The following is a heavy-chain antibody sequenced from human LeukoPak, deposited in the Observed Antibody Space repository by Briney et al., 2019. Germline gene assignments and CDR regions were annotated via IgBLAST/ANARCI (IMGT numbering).Heavy chain of an antibody. Sequence: GGSLRLSCEASGFTFSRYWMTWVRQAPGKGLEWVANINKDESERYYVGSVQGRFTISRDNTKNSLYLQMNNLRAEDTAIYYCVKPKYTTTWYPLDCWGQGTLVSVSS. D-gene: IGHD6-13*01. J-gene: IGHJ4*02. CDR2: INKDESER. CDR1: GFTFSRYW. V-gene: IGHV3-7*03. CDR3: VKPKYTTTWYPLDC.